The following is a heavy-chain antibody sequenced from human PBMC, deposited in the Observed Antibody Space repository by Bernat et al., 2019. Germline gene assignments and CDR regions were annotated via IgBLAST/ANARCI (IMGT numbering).Heavy chain of an antibody. CDR3: ARKWFGEKDAFDI. CDR1: GGSISSGGYY. V-gene: IGHV4-31*03. CDR2: IYYSGST. D-gene: IGHD3-10*01. Sequence: QVQLQESGPGLVKPSETLSLTCTVSGGSISSGGYYWSWIRQHPGKGLEWIGYIYYSGSTYYNPSLKSRVTISVDMSKNQFSLKLSSVTAADTAVYYCARKWFGEKDAFDIWGQGTMVTVSS. J-gene: IGHJ3*02.